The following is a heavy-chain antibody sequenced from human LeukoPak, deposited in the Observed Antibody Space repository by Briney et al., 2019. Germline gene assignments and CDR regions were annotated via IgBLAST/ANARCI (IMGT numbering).Heavy chain of an antibody. D-gene: IGHD6-13*01. Sequence: SETLSLTCTVSGGSISSGGYYWSWIRQHPGKGLEWIGYTYYSGSTYYNPSLKSRVTISVDTSKNQFSLKLSSVTAADTAVYYCARETYSSPYYYYGMDVWGQGTTVTVSS. CDR2: TYYSGST. J-gene: IGHJ6*02. V-gene: IGHV4-31*03. CDR3: ARETYSSPYYYYGMDV. CDR1: GGSISSGGYY.